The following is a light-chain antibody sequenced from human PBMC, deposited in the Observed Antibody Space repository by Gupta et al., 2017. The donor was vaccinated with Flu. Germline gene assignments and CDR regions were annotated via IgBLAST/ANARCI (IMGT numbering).Light chain of an antibody. CDR3: QQSYSTPRT. CDR2: AAS. V-gene: IGKV1-39*01. CDR1: KSISTY. J-gene: IGKJ4*01. Sequence: DIQMTQSPSSLPAPVGDRVTITCRGSKSISTYLNWYQQKPGKAPKLLIYAASSLQSGVPSRFSGSGSGTDFTLTISSLQPEDFATYYCQQSYSTPRTFGGGTKVEIK.